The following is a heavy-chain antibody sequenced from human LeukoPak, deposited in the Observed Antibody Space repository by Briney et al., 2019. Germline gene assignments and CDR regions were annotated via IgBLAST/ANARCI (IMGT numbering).Heavy chain of an antibody. V-gene: IGHV1-8*01. J-gene: IGHJ4*02. CDR3: ASFQRAHPWFDY. Sequence: ASVKVSCKASGYTFTSYDIKWVRQATGQGLEWMGWMNPNSGNTGYAQKFQGRVTMTRNTSISTAYMELSSLRSEDTTVYYCASFQRAHPWFDYWGQGTLVTVSS. CDR2: MNPNSGNT. CDR1: GYTFTSYD.